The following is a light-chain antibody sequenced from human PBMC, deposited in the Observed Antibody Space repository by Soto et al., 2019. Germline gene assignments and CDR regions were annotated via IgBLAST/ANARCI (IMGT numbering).Light chain of an antibody. Sequence: IVLTQSPATLSLSPGERATLSCRASQSVSSHLAWYQQKPGQAPRLLIYDASSRATGIPARFSGSGSGTEFTLTSSSLEPEDFAVYYCQQRSSWPPGYTFGQGTKLEIK. J-gene: IGKJ2*01. CDR2: DAS. CDR3: QQRSSWPPGYT. V-gene: IGKV3-11*01. CDR1: QSVSSH.